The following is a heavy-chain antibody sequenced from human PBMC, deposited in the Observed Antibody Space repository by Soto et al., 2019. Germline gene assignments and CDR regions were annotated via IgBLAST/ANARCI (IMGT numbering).Heavy chain of an antibody. CDR2: ISWNSGNL. V-gene: IGHV3-9*01. CDR1: GFTFDDYA. CDR3: AKGASTTVFAFNDY. Sequence: ESGGGLVQTGRSLRLSCAASGFTFDDYAMHWVRQGPVKGLEWVSSISWNSGNLGYADSVKGRFTISRDNAKNSLYLQMNSLRGEDTALYYCAKGASTTVFAFNDYWGQGTLVTVSS. J-gene: IGHJ4*02. D-gene: IGHD4-17*01.